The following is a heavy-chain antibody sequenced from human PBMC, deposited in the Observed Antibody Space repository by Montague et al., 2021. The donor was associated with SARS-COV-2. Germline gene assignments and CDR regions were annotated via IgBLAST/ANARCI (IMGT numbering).Heavy chain of an antibody. Sequence: SETLSLTCTVSGGSINSHYWSWIRQSPGQGLEWIGYVYYRGSTKYNPSLKSRVTISVETSKNQFYLKLTSVTAADAAVYYCARANLVTFGGVIDLFEHWGREAWSPSPQ. CDR1: GGSINSHY. D-gene: IGHD3-16*02. CDR3: ARANLVTFGGVIDLFEH. J-gene: IGHJ4*02. CDR2: VYYRGST. V-gene: IGHV4-59*11.